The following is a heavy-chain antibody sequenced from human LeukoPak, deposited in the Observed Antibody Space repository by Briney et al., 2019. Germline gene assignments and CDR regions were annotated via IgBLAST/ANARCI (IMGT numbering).Heavy chain of an antibody. J-gene: IGHJ3*02. CDR1: GFVVSDTF. V-gene: IGHV3-53*01. Sequence: GGSLRPSCAASGFVVSDTFMSWFRQAPGKGLEWVSVIYTRGNKFYADSVKGRFTISRDNSENTLYLQMNNLRAEDTAVYYCARPHNSSLDNAFDIWGQGTRVTVSS. D-gene: IGHD6-13*01. CDR3: ARPHNSSLDNAFDI. CDR2: IYTRGNK.